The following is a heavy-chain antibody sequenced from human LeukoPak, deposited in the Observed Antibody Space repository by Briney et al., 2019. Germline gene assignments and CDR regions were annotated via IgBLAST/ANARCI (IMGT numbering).Heavy chain of an antibody. CDR1: GFTVSNNY. J-gene: IGHJ4*02. CDR2: MYRGGST. D-gene: IGHD6-13*01. Sequence: GGSLRLSCAAYGFTVSNNYMSWVRQAPGKGLEWVSVMYRGGSTYYADSVQGRFTMSRDNSKNTLYLQMNSLRAEDTAVYYCARDGGAAAGYWGQGTLVTVSS. V-gene: IGHV3-66*01. CDR3: ARDGGAAAGY.